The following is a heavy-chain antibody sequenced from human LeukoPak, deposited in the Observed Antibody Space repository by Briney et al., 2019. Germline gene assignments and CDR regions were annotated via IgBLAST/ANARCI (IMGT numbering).Heavy chain of an antibody. D-gene: IGHD4-17*01. Sequence: SQTLSLTCAISGDSVSSNSPAWNWIRQSPSRGLEWLGRTYYRSKWYNDYAVSVKSRITINPDTPNNQLSLQLNSVTPEDTAVYYCARELGAFDTWGQGTLVTVSS. J-gene: IGHJ5*02. CDR3: ARELGAFDT. CDR1: GDSVSSNSPA. CDR2: TYYRSKWYN. V-gene: IGHV6-1*01.